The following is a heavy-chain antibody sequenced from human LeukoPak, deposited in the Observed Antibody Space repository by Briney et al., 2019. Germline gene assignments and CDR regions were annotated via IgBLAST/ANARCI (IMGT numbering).Heavy chain of an antibody. CDR3: ARESNLASIAAAGMFDY. J-gene: IGHJ4*02. CDR1: GGSISSYY. D-gene: IGHD6-13*01. V-gene: IGHV4-4*07. Sequence: SETLSLTCTVSGGSISSYYWSWIRQPAGKGLEWIGRIYTSGGTNYNPSLKSRVTMSVDTSKNQFSLKLSSVTAADTAVYYCARESNLASIAAAGMFDYWGQGTLVTVSS. CDR2: IYTSGGT.